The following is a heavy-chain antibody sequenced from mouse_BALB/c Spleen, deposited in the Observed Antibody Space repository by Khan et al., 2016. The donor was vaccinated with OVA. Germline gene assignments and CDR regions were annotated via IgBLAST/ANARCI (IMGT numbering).Heavy chain of an antibody. CDR1: GYTFTNYG. CDR2: INTYTGEP. J-gene: IGHJ4*01. V-gene: IGHV9-3-1*01. Sequence: QIQLVQSGPELKKPGETVKISCKASGYTFTNYGMNWVKQSPGKALKWMGWINTYTGEPTYADDFKGRFAFSLETSANTAYLQINNLKKEDTATYFCARPPYYSYTLDHWGQGTSVTVSS. CDR3: ARPPYYSYTLDH. D-gene: IGHD2-10*01.